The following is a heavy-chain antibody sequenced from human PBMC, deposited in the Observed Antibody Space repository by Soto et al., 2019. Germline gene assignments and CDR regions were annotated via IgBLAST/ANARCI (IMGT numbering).Heavy chain of an antibody. D-gene: IGHD3-16*01. CDR3: AKVAGGLGYFDL. Sequence: VPLLESGGGLARPGGSLRLSCVASGFTFSDYAMTWVRQAPGKGLEWVATISATGGNIEYTDSLKGRFTISRDNSKNTLYLQLNGLTSDDTAVHYCAKVAGGLGYFDLWGRGTLVTVSS. V-gene: IGHV3-23*01. CDR2: ISATGGNI. CDR1: GFTFSDYA. J-gene: IGHJ2*01.